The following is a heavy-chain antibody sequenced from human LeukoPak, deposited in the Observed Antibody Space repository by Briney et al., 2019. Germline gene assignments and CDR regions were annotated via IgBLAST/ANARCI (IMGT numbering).Heavy chain of an antibody. D-gene: IGHD3-10*01. Sequence: GGSLRLSCAASGFTFSSYSMNWVRQAPGKGREGVSSISSSSSYRYYPDTVKGRLTISRDNAQKALTLHTNNLSARDAHVYFFSRAYYYGSGPKWEGYYYYYMDVWGKGTTVTVSS. CDR3: SRAYYYGSGPKWEGYYYYYMDV. CDR1: GFTFSSYS. CDR2: ISSSSSYR. J-gene: IGHJ6*03. V-gene: IGHV3-21*01.